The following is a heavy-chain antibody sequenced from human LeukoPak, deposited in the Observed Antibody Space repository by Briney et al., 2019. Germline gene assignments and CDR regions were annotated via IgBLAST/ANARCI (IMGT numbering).Heavy chain of an antibody. J-gene: IGHJ4*02. V-gene: IGHV3-23*01. D-gene: IGHD2-15*01. CDR2: ISGSGGST. CDR1: GFTFSNYS. Sequence: GGSLRLSCAASGFTFSNYSMSLVRQAPGKGLEWVSGISGSGGSTDYADSVKGRFTISRDNSKHTLYLQMNSQSVEDTAVYYCAKDPGYQVVFCFDYWGQGTLVTVSS. CDR3: AKDPGYQVVFCFDY.